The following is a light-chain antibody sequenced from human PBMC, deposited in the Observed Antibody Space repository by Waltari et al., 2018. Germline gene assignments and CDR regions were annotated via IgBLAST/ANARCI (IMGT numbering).Light chain of an antibody. Sequence: QSALTQPASVSGSPGQSITISCTGTSSDVGGYNYVPWYQQHPGKAPKLMIYEVSTRPSGVSNRFSGSKSGNTASLTISGLQAEDEADYYCSSYTSSSTPWVFGGGTKLTVL. CDR2: EVS. CDR3: SSYTSSSTPWV. J-gene: IGLJ3*02. V-gene: IGLV2-14*01. CDR1: SSDVGGYNY.